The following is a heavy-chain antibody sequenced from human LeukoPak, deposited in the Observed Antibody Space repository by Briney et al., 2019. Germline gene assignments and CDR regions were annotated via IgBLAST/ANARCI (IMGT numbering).Heavy chain of an antibody. CDR2: INTDGTST. Sequence: GGSVTLSCAASGFTFTSYWMHWVRQAPGKGLVWVSRINTDGTSTSYADSVEGRFTISRDNAKNTVYLQMNSLRVEDTAFYYCAREHYGPEHWGHGTLVTVSS. CDR1: GFTFTSYW. D-gene: IGHD4-17*01. CDR3: AREHYGPEH. J-gene: IGHJ4*01. V-gene: IGHV3-74*01.